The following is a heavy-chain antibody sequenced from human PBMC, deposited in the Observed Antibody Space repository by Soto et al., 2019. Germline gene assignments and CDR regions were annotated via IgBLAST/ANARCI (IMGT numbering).Heavy chain of an antibody. Sequence: GASVKVSCKASGGTFSSYAISWVRQAPGQGLEWMGGIIPIFGTANYAQKFQGRVTITADESTSTAYMELSSLRSEDTAVYYCAREGVAAAGYNWFDPWGQGTLVTVS. J-gene: IGHJ5*02. CDR3: AREGVAAAGYNWFDP. V-gene: IGHV1-69*13. D-gene: IGHD6-13*01. CDR1: GGTFSSYA. CDR2: IIPIFGTA.